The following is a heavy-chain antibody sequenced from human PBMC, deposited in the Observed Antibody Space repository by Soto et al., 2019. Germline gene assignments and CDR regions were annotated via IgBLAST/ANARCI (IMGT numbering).Heavy chain of an antibody. V-gene: IGHV5-51*01. CDR2: IYPGDSDT. D-gene: IGHD2-2*01. Sequence: GESLKISCKGSGYSFTSYWIGWVRQMPGKGLEWMGIIYPGDSDTRYSPSFQGQVTISADKSISTAYLQWSSLKASDTAMYYCARSRYCSSTSCSALYYGMDVWGQGTTVTVSS. CDR1: GYSFTSYW. CDR3: ARSRYCSSTSCSALYYGMDV. J-gene: IGHJ6*02.